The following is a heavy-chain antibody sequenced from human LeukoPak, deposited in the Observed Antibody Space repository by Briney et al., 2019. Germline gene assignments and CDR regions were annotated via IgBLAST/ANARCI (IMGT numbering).Heavy chain of an antibody. J-gene: IGHJ5*02. CDR2: IRSKANSYST. CDR1: GFTFSGSA. V-gene: IGHV3-73*01. D-gene: IGHD5-12*01. CDR3: TRHEARTGGYSGYDGFDP. Sequence: PGGSLRLSCAASGFTFSGSAMHWVRQASGKGLEWVGRIRSKANSYSTAYAASVKGRSTISRDDSKNTAYLQMNSLKTEDTAVYYCTRHEARTGGYSGYDGFDPWGQGTLVTVSS.